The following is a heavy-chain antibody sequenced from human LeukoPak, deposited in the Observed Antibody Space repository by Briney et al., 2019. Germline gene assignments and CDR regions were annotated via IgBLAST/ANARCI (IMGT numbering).Heavy chain of an antibody. J-gene: IGHJ4*02. CDR2: INPNTGVT. V-gene: IGHV1-2*06. CDR1: GYTFSDYN. CDR3: ASGGPTIREIACDF. Sequence: RASVKVSCKASGYTFSDYNMHWVRQAPGQGLEWMGRINPNTGVTSYAQNFQGRLTMTRDTSISTAYMELSGLTFDATATYYCASGGPTIREIACDFWGQGTLVTVSS. D-gene: IGHD3-10*01.